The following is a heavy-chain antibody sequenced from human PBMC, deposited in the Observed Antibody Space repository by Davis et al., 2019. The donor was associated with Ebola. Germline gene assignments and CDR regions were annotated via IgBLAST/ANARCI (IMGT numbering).Heavy chain of an antibody. V-gene: IGHV3-64D*06. Sequence: PGGSLTLSCSASGFIFSSYTMHWVRQAPGKGLQYVSAISSNGGSTYYAESVKGRFTISRDNSKNTLYLQMSSLRAEDTGVYYCAKTQFLEWSYGMDVWGQGTTVTVSS. J-gene: IGHJ6*02. CDR3: AKTQFLEWSYGMDV. D-gene: IGHD3-3*01. CDR2: ISSNGGST. CDR1: GFIFSSYT.